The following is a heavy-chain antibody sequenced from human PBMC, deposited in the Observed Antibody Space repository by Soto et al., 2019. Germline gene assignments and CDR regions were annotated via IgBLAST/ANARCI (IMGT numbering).Heavy chain of an antibody. CDR1: GGSFSGYY. Sequence: PSETLSLTCAVYGGSFSGYYWSRIRQPPGKGLEWIGEINHSGSTNYNPSLKSRVTISVDTSKNQFSLKLSSVTAADTAVYYCARWGRRIGSKDTAMAAGFDYWGQGTLVTVSS. CDR2: INHSGST. V-gene: IGHV4-34*01. D-gene: IGHD5-18*01. J-gene: IGHJ4*02. CDR3: ARWGRRIGSKDTAMAAGFDY.